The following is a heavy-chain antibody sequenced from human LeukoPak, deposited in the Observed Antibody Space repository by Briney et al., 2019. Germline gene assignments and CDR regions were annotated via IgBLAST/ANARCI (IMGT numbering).Heavy chain of an antibody. Sequence: GGSLRLSCAASGFTFSSYAMSWVRQAPGKGLEWVSAISISGENTYYADSVKGRFTISRDTSRNTLYLQMHSLRAEDTAVYYCARLISTSSSRFSDYWGQGTLVTVSS. CDR3: ARLISTSSSRFSDY. CDR2: ISISGENT. V-gene: IGHV3-23*01. CDR1: GFTFSSYA. D-gene: IGHD6-6*01. J-gene: IGHJ4*02.